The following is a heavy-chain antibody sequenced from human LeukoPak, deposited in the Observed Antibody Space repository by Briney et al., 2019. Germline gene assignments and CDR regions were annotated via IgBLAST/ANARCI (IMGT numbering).Heavy chain of an antibody. D-gene: IGHD1-26*01. CDR3: ARQGGGSYYRHVFNI. CDR2: IYPGDSDT. Sequence: GESLKISCKGSGYSFTSYWIGWVRQMPGKGLEWMGIIYPGDSDTRYSPSFQGQVTISADKSISTAYLQWSSLKASDTAMSYCARQGGGSYYRHVFNIWGQGKMVTVSS. V-gene: IGHV5-51*01. J-gene: IGHJ3*02. CDR1: GYSFTSYW.